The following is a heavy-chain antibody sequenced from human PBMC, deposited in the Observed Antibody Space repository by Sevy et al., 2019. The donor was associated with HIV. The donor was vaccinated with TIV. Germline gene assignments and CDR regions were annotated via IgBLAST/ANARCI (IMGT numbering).Heavy chain of an antibody. Sequence: GGSLRLSCAVSGFPVSSSYMNWVRQAPGKGLEWVSVFYTGSKTDYADSVKGRFTMSRDNSKNTLYLQMNGLGAEDTAVYYGARDKNAYYYGLDVWGQGTTVTVSS. CDR1: GFPVSSSY. J-gene: IGHJ6*02. D-gene: IGHD3-16*01. CDR3: ARDKNAYYYGLDV. V-gene: IGHV3-53*01. CDR2: FYTGSKT.